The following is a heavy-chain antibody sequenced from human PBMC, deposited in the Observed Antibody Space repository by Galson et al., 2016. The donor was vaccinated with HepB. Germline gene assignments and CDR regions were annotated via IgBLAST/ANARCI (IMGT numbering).Heavy chain of an antibody. CDR2: ISFEGSNK. Sequence: SLRLSCAASGFIFSSYGMHWVRQAPGKGLEWVAAISFEGSNKDYADSVKGRFSISRDNSKNTLYLQMNILRVQDTAVYYCAKDLKRSSGGYYYYAMDVWGRGTTVTVSS. D-gene: IGHD5-12*01. V-gene: IGHV3-30*18. CDR1: GFIFSSYG. CDR3: AKDLKRSSGGYYYYAMDV. J-gene: IGHJ6*02.